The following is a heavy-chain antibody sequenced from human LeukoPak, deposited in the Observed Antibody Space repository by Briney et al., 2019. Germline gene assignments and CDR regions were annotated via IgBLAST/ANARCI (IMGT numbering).Heavy chain of an antibody. Sequence: SVKVSCKASGGTFSSYTISWVRLAPGHGLEWMGRVIPILGIANYAQKFQGRVTITADKSTSTAYMALSSLRSEDTAVYYCASHCSGGSCYGFRFDPWGQGTLVTVSS. D-gene: IGHD2-15*01. V-gene: IGHV1-69*02. J-gene: IGHJ5*02. CDR3: ASHCSGGSCYGFRFDP. CDR2: VIPILGIA. CDR1: GGTFSSYT.